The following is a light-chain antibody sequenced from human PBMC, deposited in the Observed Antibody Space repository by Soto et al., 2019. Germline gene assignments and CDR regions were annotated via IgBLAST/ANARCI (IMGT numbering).Light chain of an antibody. CDR2: GNI. J-gene: IGLJ1*01. CDR3: QSYDSSLIYV. Sequence: QSVLTQPPSVSGAPGQRVTISCTGSSSNIGAGYDVHWYQQLPGTAPKLHIYGNINRPSGVPDRFSGSQSGTSASLAITGLQAEDETDYYCQSYDSSLIYVFGTGTKLTVL. CDR1: SSNIGAGYD. V-gene: IGLV1-40*01.